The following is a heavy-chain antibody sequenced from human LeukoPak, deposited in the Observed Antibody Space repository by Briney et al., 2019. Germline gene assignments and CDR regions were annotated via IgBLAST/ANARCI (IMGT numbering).Heavy chain of an antibody. V-gene: IGHV3-7*01. D-gene: IGHD5-18*01. CDR1: GFSFSSNW. J-gene: IGHJ4*02. CDR3: ARDPTRGYSYGYGDH. Sequence: GESLRLSCEVSGFSFSSNWMNWVRQPPGKGLEWVADIMRDGSAKYYGDSVKGRFTISRDNAKNSLYLQRNSLRAEDTAVYYCARDPTRGYSYGYGDHWGQGSLVIVSS. CDR2: IMRDGSAK.